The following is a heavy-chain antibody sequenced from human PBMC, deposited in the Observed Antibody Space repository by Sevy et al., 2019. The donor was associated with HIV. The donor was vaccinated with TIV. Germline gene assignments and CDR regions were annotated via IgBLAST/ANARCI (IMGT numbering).Heavy chain of an antibody. J-gene: IGHJ1*01. D-gene: IGHD2-15*01. CDR2: INAYNGNT. Sequence: ASVKVSCKASGYTFTSYGISWVRQAPGQGLEWMGWINAYNGNTNYAQKLQGRVTMTTDTSTSTAYMELRSRRSDDTAVYYCARGPGVVVAATYPAEYLQHWGQGTLVTVSS. CDR1: GYTFTSYG. CDR3: ARGPGVVVAATYPAEYLQH. V-gene: IGHV1-18*04.